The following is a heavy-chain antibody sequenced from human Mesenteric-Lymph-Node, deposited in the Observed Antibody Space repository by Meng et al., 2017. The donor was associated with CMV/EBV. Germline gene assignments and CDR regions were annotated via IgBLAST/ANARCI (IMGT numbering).Heavy chain of an antibody. CDR2: IGGTGVYT. CDR3: AKLYDSSGGWFDP. V-gene: IGHV3-23*01. D-gene: IGHD3-22*01. CDR1: GFTFSNSA. J-gene: IGHJ5*02. Sequence: GGSLRLSCAASGFTFSNSAMSWVRQAPGKGLEWVSTIGGTGVYTYYADSVKGRFTVSRDNSKNALYLQMSSLRAEDTAVYYCAKLYDSSGGWFDPWGQGTLVTVSS.